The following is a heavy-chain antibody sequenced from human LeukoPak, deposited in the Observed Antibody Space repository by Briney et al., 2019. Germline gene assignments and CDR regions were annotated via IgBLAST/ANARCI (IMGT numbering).Heavy chain of an antibody. J-gene: IGHJ4*02. CDR1: GFQLSSSW. Sequence: GGSLRLSCAASGFQLSSSWMSWVRQAPGKGLEWGANIREDGSKENYVDSVKGRFTIYRDNSKNTLYQQINILRAEDTAVYYCAKASAMIVVVSNHFDYWGQGTLVTVSS. CDR3: AKASAMIVVVSNHFDY. V-gene: IGHV3-7*03. CDR2: IREDGSKE. D-gene: IGHD3-22*01.